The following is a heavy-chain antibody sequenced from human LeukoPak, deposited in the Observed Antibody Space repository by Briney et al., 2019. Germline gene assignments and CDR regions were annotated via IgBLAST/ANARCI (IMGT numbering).Heavy chain of an antibody. CDR3: ARYQLLSPYYFDY. CDR2: VFNGGSV. CDR1: GGSVSSSYYY. Sequence: SETLSLTCTVSGGSVSSSYYYWNWIRQPPGKGLEWIGYVFNGGSVNYNPSLKSRVTISVDTSKNQFSLKLSSVTAADTAVYYCARYQLLSPYYFDYWGQGALVTVSS. D-gene: IGHD2-2*01. V-gene: IGHV4-61*01. J-gene: IGHJ4*02.